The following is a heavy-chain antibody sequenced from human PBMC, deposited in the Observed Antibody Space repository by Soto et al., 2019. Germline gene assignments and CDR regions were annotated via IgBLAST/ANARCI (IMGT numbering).Heavy chain of an antibody. V-gene: IGHV3-33*01. CDR1: GFTFSSYG. J-gene: IGHJ6*02. D-gene: IGHD6-13*01. CDR2: IWYDGSNK. Sequence: GGSLRLSCAASGFTFSSYGMHWVRQAPGKGLEGVAVIWYDGSNKYYADSVKGRFTISRDNSKNTLYLQMNSLRAEDTAVYYCARDQGSSSNYYYYGMDVWGQGTTVTVSS. CDR3: ARDQGSSSNYYYYGMDV.